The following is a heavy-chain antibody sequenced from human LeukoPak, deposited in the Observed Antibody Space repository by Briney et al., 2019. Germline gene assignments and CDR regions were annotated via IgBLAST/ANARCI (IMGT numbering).Heavy chain of an antibody. CDR2: IIPIFGTA. Sequence: SVKVSCKASGGTLSSYAISWVRQAPGKGLEWMGGIIPIFGTANYAQKFQGRVTITADKSTSTAYMELSSLRSEDTAGYYCSRTGRRKGAGSEGGFDYWGQGTLVTVSS. CDR3: SRTGRRKGAGSEGGFDY. D-gene: IGHD6-19*01. CDR1: GGTLSSYA. V-gene: IGHV1-69*06. J-gene: IGHJ4*02.